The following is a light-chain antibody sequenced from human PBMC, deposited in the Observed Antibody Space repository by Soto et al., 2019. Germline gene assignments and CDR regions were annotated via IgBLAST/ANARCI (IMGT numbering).Light chain of an antibody. J-gene: IGKJ5*01. CDR3: QQYYSYLIT. CDR1: QGIGDA. Sequence: DIQMSQSPSSLSASVGDRVTITCRASQGIGDALGWYQQKPGKAPKRLIYAASTLQSGVPSRFSGSGSGTEFTLTISCLQSEDFATYYCQQYYSYLITFGQGTRLEIK. V-gene: IGKV1-17*01. CDR2: AAS.